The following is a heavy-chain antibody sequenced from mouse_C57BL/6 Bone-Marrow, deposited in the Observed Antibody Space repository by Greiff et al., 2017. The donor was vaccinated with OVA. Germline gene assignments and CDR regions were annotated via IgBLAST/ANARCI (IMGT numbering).Heavy chain of an antibody. CDR3: ARREWRYFDV. CDR1: GYTFTSYW. V-gene: IGHV1-52*01. Sequence: QVHVKQPGAELVRPGSSVKLSCKASGYTFTSYWMHWVKQRPIQGLEWIGNIDPSDSETHYNQKFKDKATLTVDKSSSTAYMQLSSLTSEDSAVYYCARREWRYFDVWGTGTTVTVSS. D-gene: IGHD1-3*01. CDR2: IDPSDSET. J-gene: IGHJ1*03.